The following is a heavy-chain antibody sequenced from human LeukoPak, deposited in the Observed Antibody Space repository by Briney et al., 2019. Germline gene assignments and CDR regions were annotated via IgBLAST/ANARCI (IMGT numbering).Heavy chain of an antibody. CDR2: ISSSGSTI. Sequence: GGSLRLSCAASGFTFSDYYMSWIRQAPGKGLEWVSYISSSGSTIYYADSVKGRFTISRDNAKNSLYLQMNSLRAEDTAVYYCARDMETYYYDSSVYMDVWGKGTTVTVSS. J-gene: IGHJ6*03. CDR3: ARDMETYYYDSSVYMDV. D-gene: IGHD3-22*01. V-gene: IGHV3-11*04. CDR1: GFTFSDYY.